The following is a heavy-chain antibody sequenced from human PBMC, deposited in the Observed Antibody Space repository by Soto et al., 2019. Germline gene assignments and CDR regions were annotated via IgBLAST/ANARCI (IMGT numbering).Heavy chain of an antibody. J-gene: IGHJ6*03. CDR3: ARVPNKHYYYYMDV. Sequence: SETLSLTCAVYGGSFSGYYWSWIRQPPGKGLEWIGEINHSGSTNYNPSLKSRVTISVDTSKNQFSLKLSSVTAADTAVYYCARVPNKHYYYYMDVWGKGTTVTVSS. V-gene: IGHV4-34*01. CDR2: INHSGST. CDR1: GGSFSGYY.